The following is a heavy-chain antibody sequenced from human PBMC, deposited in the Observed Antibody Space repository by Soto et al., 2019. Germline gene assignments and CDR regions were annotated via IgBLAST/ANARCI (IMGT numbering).Heavy chain of an antibody. J-gene: IGHJ4*02. CDR1: GDSISSYY. CDR2: IFYTGST. CDR3: ARSTGWLPFDY. V-gene: IGHV4-59*01. Sequence: QVQLQESGPGLVKPSETLSLTCTVSGDSISSYYWSWIRQPPGKGLEWIGYIFYTGSTSYNPSLKSRVTISIDTSKNQFSLKLSSVSAADTAVYYCARSTGWLPFDYWGQGTLVTGSS. D-gene: IGHD6-19*01.